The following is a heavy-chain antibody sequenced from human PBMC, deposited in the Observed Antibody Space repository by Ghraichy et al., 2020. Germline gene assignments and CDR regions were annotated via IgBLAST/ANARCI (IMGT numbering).Heavy chain of an antibody. CDR2: ITDGGGGT. D-gene: IGHD3-10*01. CDR1: GFTFSNYA. CDR3: AKDDYGSGSYYTLGFDY. V-gene: IGHV3-23*01. J-gene: IGHJ4*02. Sequence: GGSLRLSCAASGFTFSNYAMSWVRQAPGKGLEWVSSITDGGGGTDYADSVKGRFTISRDNSKKTLYLQMNSLRAEDTAVYYCAKDDYGSGSYYTLGFDYWGQGTLVTVSS.